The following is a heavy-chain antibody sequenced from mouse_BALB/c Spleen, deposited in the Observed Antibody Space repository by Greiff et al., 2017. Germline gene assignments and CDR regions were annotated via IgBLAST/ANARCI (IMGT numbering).Heavy chain of an antibody. CDR1: GYTFTSYT. CDR3: ARGNYHGGFDY. CDR2: INPSSGYT. J-gene: IGHJ2*01. Sequence: QVQLKESAAELARPGASVKMSCKASGYTFTSYTMHWVKQRPGQGLEWIGYINPSSGYTEYNQKFKDKTTLTADKSSSTAYMQLSSLTSEDSAVYYCARGNYHGGFDYWGQGTTLTVSA. V-gene: IGHV1-4*02.